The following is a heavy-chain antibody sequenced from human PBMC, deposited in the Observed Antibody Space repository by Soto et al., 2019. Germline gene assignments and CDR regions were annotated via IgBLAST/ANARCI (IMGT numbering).Heavy chain of an antibody. CDR1: GFTFSGYA. J-gene: IGHJ2*01. CDR2: ISGGGDAT. Sequence: EVQLLDSGGGLVQPGGFLRLSCAASGFTFSGYALTWVRQAPGKGLEWVSAISGGGDATFYADSVKGRFTISRDNSKNTLYLQMNTLRAEDTAVYYCARKVSGSTGRPDLWYFDLWGRGTLVTVSS. CDR3: ARKVSGSTGRPDLWYFDL. V-gene: IGHV3-23*01. D-gene: IGHD3-10*01.